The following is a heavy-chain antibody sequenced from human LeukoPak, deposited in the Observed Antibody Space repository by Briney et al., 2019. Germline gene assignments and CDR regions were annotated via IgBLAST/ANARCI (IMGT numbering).Heavy chain of an antibody. J-gene: IGHJ4*02. Sequence: GGSLRLSCAASGFTFSGYWMTWVRQAPGKGLEWVSSISSSSTCIYYADSVKGRFTISRDNAKNSLYLQMNSLRAEDTAVYYCARDRSVNDYWGQGTLVTVSS. CDR2: ISSSSTCI. CDR1: GFTFSGYW. V-gene: IGHV3-21*01. D-gene: IGHD2-15*01. CDR3: ARDRSVNDY.